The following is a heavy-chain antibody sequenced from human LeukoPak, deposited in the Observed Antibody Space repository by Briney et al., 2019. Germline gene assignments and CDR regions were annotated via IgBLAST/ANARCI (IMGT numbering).Heavy chain of an antibody. CDR1: GGSFNGYS. CDR2: INHSGST. D-gene: IGHD3-10*01. V-gene: IGHV4-34*01. CDR3: ARGHMYYYGSGSYYHPFDY. Sequence: SETLSLTCAVSGGSFNGYSYTWIRQSPGKGLEWIGEINHSGSTNYNPSLKSRVTISVDTSKNQFSLKLSSVTAADTAVYYCARGHMYYYGSGSYYHPFDYWGQGTLVTVSS. J-gene: IGHJ4*02.